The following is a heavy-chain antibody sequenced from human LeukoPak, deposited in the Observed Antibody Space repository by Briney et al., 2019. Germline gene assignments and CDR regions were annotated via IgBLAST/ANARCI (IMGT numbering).Heavy chain of an antibody. D-gene: IGHD3-22*01. J-gene: IGHJ4*02. V-gene: IGHV4-59*01. Sequence: SETLSLTCTVSGGSISSYYWSWVRHPPGKGLEWIGYIYYSGRTNYNPSLKSRVTISVDTSKNQFSLKLSSVTAADTAVYHCAGHSDYYDSSGYYYPLDYWGQGTLVTVSS. CDR3: AGHSDYYDSSGYYYPLDY. CDR2: IYYSGRT. CDR1: GGSISSYY.